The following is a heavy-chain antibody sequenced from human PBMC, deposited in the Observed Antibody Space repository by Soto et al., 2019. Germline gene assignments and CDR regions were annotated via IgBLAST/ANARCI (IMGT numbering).Heavy chain of an antibody. Sequence: PWETLSLTCTVSGGSISSISYYWGWIRQPLGKGLEWIGSIYYSGSAFYNPSLKSRVTISVDTSKNQFSLNLSSVTAADTAVYYCARLSSGSYSPFDYWGQGTQVTVSS. J-gene: IGHJ4*02. CDR3: ARLSSGSYSPFDY. D-gene: IGHD1-26*01. CDR1: GGSISSISYY. CDR2: IYYSGSA. V-gene: IGHV4-39*01.